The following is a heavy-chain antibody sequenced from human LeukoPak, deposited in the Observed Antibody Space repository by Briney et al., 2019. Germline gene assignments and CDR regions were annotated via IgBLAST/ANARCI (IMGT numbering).Heavy chain of an antibody. CDR2: IYYSGST. J-gene: IGHJ4*02. V-gene: IGHV4-30-4*01. CDR1: GGSISSGDYY. CDR3: ASSRDGYNSADY. D-gene: IGHD5-24*01. Sequence: PSQTLSLTCTVSGGSISSGDYYWSWIRQPPGKGLEWIGYIYYSGSTYYNPSLKSRVTISVDTSKNQSSLKLSSVTAADTAVYYCASSRDGYNSADYWGQGTLVTVSS.